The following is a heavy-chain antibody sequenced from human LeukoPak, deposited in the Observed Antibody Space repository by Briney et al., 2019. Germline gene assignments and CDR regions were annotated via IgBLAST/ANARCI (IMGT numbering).Heavy chain of an antibody. CDR1: GGSFSGYY. CDR2: INHSGST. D-gene: IGHD2-15*01. CDR3: ARRRVVVAATRDYGMDV. Sequence: SETLSLTCAVYGGSFSGYYWSWIRQPPGKGLEWIGEINHSGSTNYNPSLKSRVTISVDTSKNQFSLKLSSVTAADTAVYYCARRRVVVAATRDYGMDVWGQGTTGTVSS. V-gene: IGHV4-34*01. J-gene: IGHJ6*02.